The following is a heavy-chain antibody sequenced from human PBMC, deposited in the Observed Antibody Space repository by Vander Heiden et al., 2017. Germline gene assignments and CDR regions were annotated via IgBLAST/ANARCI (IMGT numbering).Heavy chain of an antibody. CDR2: ISGSGGST. CDR1: GFTLSGYA. Sequence: EVPLLESGGGLVPPGGSLRFSCAASGFTLSGYAMSWVRQAPGKGLEWVSAISGSGGSTYYADSVKGRFTISRDNSKNTLYLQMNSLRAEDTAVYYCAKDQYYYGSGVDYWGQGTLVTVSS. V-gene: IGHV3-23*01. J-gene: IGHJ4*02. D-gene: IGHD3-10*01. CDR3: AKDQYYYGSGVDY.